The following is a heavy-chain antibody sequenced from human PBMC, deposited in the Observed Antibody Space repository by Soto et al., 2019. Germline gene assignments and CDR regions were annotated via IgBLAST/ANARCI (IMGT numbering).Heavy chain of an antibody. CDR1: GYSFTSYW. Sequence: SLKISCKGSGYSFTSYWIGWVRQMPGKGLELMGIIYPGDSDTRYSPSFQGQVTISADNSISTAYLQWSSLKASDTAMYYCARRAAARHEYYFDYWGQGTLVTVSS. V-gene: IGHV5-51*01. CDR2: IYPGDSDT. D-gene: IGHD6-13*01. J-gene: IGHJ4*02. CDR3: ARRAAARHEYYFDY.